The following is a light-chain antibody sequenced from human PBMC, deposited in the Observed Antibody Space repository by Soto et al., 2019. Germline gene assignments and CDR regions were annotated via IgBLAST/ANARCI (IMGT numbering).Light chain of an antibody. CDR1: QSISHF. CDR3: QQYTSYSRA. J-gene: IGKJ1*01. CDR2: DAS. V-gene: IGKV1-5*01. Sequence: DIQMTQSPYTLSASVGERVTITCRASQSISHFLAWYQQKPGKVPKLLIYDASNLGSGVPSRFSGSGSGTDFTLTISGLQPDDFTTYYCQQYTSYSRAFGQGTKVDIK.